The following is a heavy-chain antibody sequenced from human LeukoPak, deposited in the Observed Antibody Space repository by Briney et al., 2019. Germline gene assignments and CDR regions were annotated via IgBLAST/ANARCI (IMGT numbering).Heavy chain of an antibody. V-gene: IGHV4-59*01. CDR1: GGSISSYY. CDR2: IYYSGNT. J-gene: IGHJ5*02. CDR3: ARVFVYCSGGSCYWGWFDP. D-gene: IGHD2-15*01. Sequence: PSETLSLTCTVSGGSISSYYWSWIRQPPGKGLEWIGYIYYSGNTNYNPSLKSRVTISVDTSKNQFSLKLSSVTAADTAMYYCARVFVYCSGGSCYWGWFDPWGQGTLVTVSS.